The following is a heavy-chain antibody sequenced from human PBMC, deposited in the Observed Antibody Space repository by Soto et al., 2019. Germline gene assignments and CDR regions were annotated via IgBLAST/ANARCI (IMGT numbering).Heavy chain of an antibody. CDR3: ASPYTHDAFDI. Sequence: QVQLVESGGGVVQPGRSLRLSCAASGFTFSSYGMHWVRQAPGKGLEWVAVIWYDGSNKYYADSVKGRFTISRDNSKNTLYLQMNSLRAEDTAVYYCASPYTHDAFDIWGQGTMVTVSS. CDR1: GFTFSSYG. CDR2: IWYDGSNK. V-gene: IGHV3-33*01. D-gene: IGHD3-16*01. J-gene: IGHJ3*02.